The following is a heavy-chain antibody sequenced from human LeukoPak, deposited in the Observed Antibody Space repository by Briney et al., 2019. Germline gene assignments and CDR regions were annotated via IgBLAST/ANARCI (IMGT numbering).Heavy chain of an antibody. CDR1: GFTFSSYA. CDR2: ISGSGGST. J-gene: IGHJ4*02. CDR3: AKPLDKTYYDFWSGYDY. Sequence: GGSLRLSCAASGFTFSSYAMSWVRQAPGKGLGWVSAISGSGGSTYYADSVKGRFTISRDNSKNTLYLQMNSLRAEDTAVYYCAKPLDKTYYDFWSGYDYWGQGTLVTVSS. V-gene: IGHV3-23*01. D-gene: IGHD3-3*01.